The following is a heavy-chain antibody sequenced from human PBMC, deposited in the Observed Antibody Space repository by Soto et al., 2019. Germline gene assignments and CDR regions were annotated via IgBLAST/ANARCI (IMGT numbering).Heavy chain of an antibody. CDR2: IVISSDYT. CDR1: GFTLSSYS. D-gene: IGHD6-13*01. Sequence: GGSLRLSCAASGFTLSSYSMSWIRQAPGKGLEWVSYIVISSDYTNYADSVKGRFTISRDNAKNSLYLEMNSLRVEDTAVYYCARLRASSWYMGGYLDYWGLGTLVTV. CDR3: ARLRASSWYMGGYLDY. J-gene: IGHJ4*02. V-gene: IGHV3-21*05.